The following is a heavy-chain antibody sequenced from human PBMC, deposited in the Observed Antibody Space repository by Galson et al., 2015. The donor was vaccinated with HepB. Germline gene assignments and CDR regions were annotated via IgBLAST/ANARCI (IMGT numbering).Heavy chain of an antibody. V-gene: IGHV3-74*01. Sequence: SLRLSCAASGFTFSSYWMHWVRQAPGKGLVWVSRINTDGSSTSYADSVQGRFTFSRDNAKNTLYLQMNSLRTEDTAVYYCARDEGSGWTAIDYWGQGTQVTVSS. CDR2: INTDGSST. D-gene: IGHD6-19*01. J-gene: IGHJ4*02. CDR3: ARDEGSGWTAIDY. CDR1: GFTFSSYW.